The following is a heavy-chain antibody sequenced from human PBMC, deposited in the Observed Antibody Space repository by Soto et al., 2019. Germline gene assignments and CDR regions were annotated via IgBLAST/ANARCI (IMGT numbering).Heavy chain of an antibody. D-gene: IGHD1-26*01. CDR3: ASGGVGATNPPDY. V-gene: IGHV1-3*01. J-gene: IGHJ4*02. CDR1: GYTFTSYA. Sequence: ASVKVSCKASGYTFTSYAMHWVRQAPGQRLEWMGWINAGNGNTKYSQKIQGRVTITRDTSASTAYMELSSLRSEDTAVYYCASGGVGATNPPDYWGQGTLVTVSS. CDR2: INAGNGNT.